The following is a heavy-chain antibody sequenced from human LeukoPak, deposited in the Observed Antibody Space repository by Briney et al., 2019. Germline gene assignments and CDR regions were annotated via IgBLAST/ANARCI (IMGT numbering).Heavy chain of an antibody. V-gene: IGHV7-4-1*02. J-gene: IGHJ6*02. Sequence: ASVTVSCTASGYTFTSYAMNWVRQAPGQGLEWMGWINTNTGNPTYAQGFTGRFVFSLDTSVSTAYLQISSLKAEDTAVYYCARGGVVASLYYYYYYGMDVWGQGTTVTVSS. CDR1: GYTFTSYA. CDR3: ARGGVVASLYYYYYYGMDV. CDR2: INTNTGNP. D-gene: IGHD2-21*01.